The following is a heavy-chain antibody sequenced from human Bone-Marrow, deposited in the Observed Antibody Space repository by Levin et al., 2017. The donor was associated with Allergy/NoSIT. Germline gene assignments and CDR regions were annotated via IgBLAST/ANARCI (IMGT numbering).Heavy chain of an antibody. D-gene: IGHD3-16*02. CDR1: RFTFSSYA. CDR3: AKDRSVYREFDI. V-gene: IGHV3-23*01. CDR2: IRGSGGTT. J-gene: IGHJ3*02. Sequence: GGSLRLSCAASRFTFSSYAMSWVRQAPGKGLEWVSTIRGSGGTTYYADSVKGRFTISRDNSKNTLYLQMNSLRAEDTAVYYCAKDRSVYREFDIWGQGTMVTVSS.